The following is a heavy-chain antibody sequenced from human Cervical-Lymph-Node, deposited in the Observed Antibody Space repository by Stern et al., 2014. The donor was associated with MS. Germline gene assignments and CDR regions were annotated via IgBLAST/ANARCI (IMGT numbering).Heavy chain of an antibody. Sequence: EVQLVESGAEVKKPGESLTISCQGSGYTFTTYWIVWVRQVPGKGLDWMGIFYPGDSDTRYSLTVQCQVTISADIAISTAYLHLSSLKASDTAMYYCARATEGSYYDSSGFYSWYFDLWGRGTLVTVSS. J-gene: IGHJ2*01. V-gene: IGHV5-51*03. CDR1: GYTFTTYW. CDR3: ARATEGSYYDSSGFYSWYFDL. D-gene: IGHD3-22*01. CDR2: FYPGDSDT.